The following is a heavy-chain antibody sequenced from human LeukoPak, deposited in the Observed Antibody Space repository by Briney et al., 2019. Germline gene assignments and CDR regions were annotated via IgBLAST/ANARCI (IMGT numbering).Heavy chain of an antibody. V-gene: IGHV3-30*18. D-gene: IGHD3-10*01. J-gene: IGHJ4*02. CDR3: AKGLRWFGEFYHNYFGY. CDR2: ISYNGSNT. CDR1: GFTFRTYG. Sequence: GGSLRLSCAASGFTFRTYGMHWVRQAPGKGLEWVAFISYNGSNTYFGDSVKGRFTISRDNSENTLYLEMHSLRPEDTAVYYCAKGLRWFGEFYHNYFGYWGQGTLVSVSS.